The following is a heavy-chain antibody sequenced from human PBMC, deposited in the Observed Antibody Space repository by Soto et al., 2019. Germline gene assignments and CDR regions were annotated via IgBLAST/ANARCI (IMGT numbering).Heavy chain of an antibody. Sequence: SETLSLTCAVYGGSFSGYYWTWIRQPPGKGLEWIGEINHSGTTTYNPSLKSRVTISVDTSRDQFSLRLSSVTAADTAVYFCARGGGHRGNDYIFDYWGQGALVTVS. CDR3: ARGGGHRGNDYIFDY. CDR1: GGSFSGYY. V-gene: IGHV4-34*01. CDR2: INHSGTT. J-gene: IGHJ4*02. D-gene: IGHD3-22*01.